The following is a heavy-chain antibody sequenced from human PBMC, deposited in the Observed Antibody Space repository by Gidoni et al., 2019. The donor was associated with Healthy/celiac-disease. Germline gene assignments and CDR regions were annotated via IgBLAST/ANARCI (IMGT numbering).Heavy chain of an antibody. CDR2: ISSSSSYI. V-gene: IGHV3-21*01. J-gene: IGHJ4*02. CDR1: GFTFSSYS. D-gene: IGHD4-17*01. CDR3: AREKTDYGDYDY. Sequence: EVQLVESGGGLVKPGASLRLSCAASGFTFSSYSMNWVRQAPGKGLEWVSSISSSSSYIYYADPVKGRFTISRDNAKNSLYLQMNSLRAEDTAVYYCAREKTDYGDYDYWGQGTLVTVSS.